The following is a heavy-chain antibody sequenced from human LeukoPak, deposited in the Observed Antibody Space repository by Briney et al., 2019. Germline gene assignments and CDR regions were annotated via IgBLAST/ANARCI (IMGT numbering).Heavy chain of an antibody. CDR2: ISSSGSTK. Sequence: GGSLRLSCAASGFTFSSYEMNWVRQAPGKGLAWVSYISSSGSTKYYADSVKGRFTISRDNSKNTLYLQMNSLRAEDTAVYYCAKDWDYDFWSGYYTCWGQGTLVTVSS. J-gene: IGHJ4*02. V-gene: IGHV3-48*03. D-gene: IGHD3-3*01. CDR1: GFTFSSYE. CDR3: AKDWDYDFWSGYYTC.